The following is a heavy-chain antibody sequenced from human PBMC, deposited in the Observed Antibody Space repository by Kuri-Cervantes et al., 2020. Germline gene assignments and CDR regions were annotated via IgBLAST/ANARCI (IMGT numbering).Heavy chain of an antibody. CDR3: ARDLRATSAATSAGYYYYYMDV. V-gene: IGHV4-39*07. Sequence: GSLRLSCTVSGGSISSSSYYWGWIRQPPGKGLEWIGSIYYSGSTYYNPSLKSRVTISVDTSKNQFSLKLSSVTAADTAVYYCARDLRATSAATSAGYYYYYMDVWGKGTTVTVSS. CDR1: GGSISSSSYY. D-gene: IGHD2-2*01. J-gene: IGHJ6*03. CDR2: IYYSGST.